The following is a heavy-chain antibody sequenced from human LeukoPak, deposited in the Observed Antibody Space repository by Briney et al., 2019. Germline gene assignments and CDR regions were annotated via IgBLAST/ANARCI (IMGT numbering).Heavy chain of an antibody. CDR1: EFTFSTYG. Sequence: GRSLRLSCAASEFTFSTYGMHWVRQAPGKGLEWVAIIWYDGSHKYYADSVKGRFTISRDNSKNTLFLQMNSLRAEDTAVYYCAKEGYGGEGDFDYWGQGTLVTVSS. CDR2: IWYDGSHK. CDR3: AKEGYGGEGDFDY. D-gene: IGHD4-23*01. J-gene: IGHJ4*02. V-gene: IGHV3-33*06.